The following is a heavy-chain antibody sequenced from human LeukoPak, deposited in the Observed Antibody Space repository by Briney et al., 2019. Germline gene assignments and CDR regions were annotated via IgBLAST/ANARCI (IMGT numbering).Heavy chain of an antibody. CDR1: GYTFTSYD. D-gene: IGHD6-19*01. Sequence: ASVKVSCKASGYTFTSYDINWVRQATGQGLEWMGWMNPNSGGTNYAQKFQGRVTMTRDTSISTAYMELSRLRSDDTAVYYCARAVAGDYWGQGTLVTVSS. CDR3: ARAVAGDY. CDR2: MNPNSGGT. J-gene: IGHJ4*02. V-gene: IGHV1-2*02.